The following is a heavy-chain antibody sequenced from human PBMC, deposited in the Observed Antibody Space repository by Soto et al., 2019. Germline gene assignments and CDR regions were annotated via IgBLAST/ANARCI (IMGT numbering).Heavy chain of an antibody. V-gene: IGHV3-23*01. CDR2: ISGSGGST. Sequence: GGSLRLSCAASGFTFSSYAMSWVRQDPGKGLEWVSAISGSGGSTYYADSVKGRFTISRDNSKNTPYLQMNSLRAEDTAVYYCAKVYGSGSYYYYGMDVWGQGTTVTVSS. D-gene: IGHD3-10*01. J-gene: IGHJ6*02. CDR3: AKVYGSGSYYYYGMDV. CDR1: GFTFSSYA.